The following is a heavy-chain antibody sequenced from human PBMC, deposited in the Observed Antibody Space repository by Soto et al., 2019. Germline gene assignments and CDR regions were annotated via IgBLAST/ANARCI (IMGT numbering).Heavy chain of an antibody. Sequence: QVQLQESGPGLVKPSQTLSLTCTVSGGTIDSGAYYWSWIRQHPGKGLEWIGYIYYSGNTFYNPSLRSRVTISLGTSKNQCSLKMCSVTAADTAVYYCARGPHPPVDSYLHPYCDYWGQGTLVTVSS. CDR2: IYYSGNT. V-gene: IGHV4-31*02. J-gene: IGHJ4*02. CDR3: ARGPHPPVDSYLHPYCDY. CDR1: GGTIDSGAYY. D-gene: IGHD2-21*01.